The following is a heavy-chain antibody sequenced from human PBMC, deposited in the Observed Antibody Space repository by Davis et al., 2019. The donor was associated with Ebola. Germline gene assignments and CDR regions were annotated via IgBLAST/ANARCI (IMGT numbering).Heavy chain of an antibody. D-gene: IGHD4-17*01. CDR2: IIPILGIA. V-gene: IGHV1-69*10. Sequence: SVKVSCKASGYTFTSYGISWVRQAPGQGLEWMGGIIPILGIANYAQKFQGRVTITADKSTSTAYMELSSLRSDDTAMYYCARDPTVTPLDYWGQGTLVTVSS. CDR3: ARDPTVTPLDY. J-gene: IGHJ4*02. CDR1: GYTFTSYG.